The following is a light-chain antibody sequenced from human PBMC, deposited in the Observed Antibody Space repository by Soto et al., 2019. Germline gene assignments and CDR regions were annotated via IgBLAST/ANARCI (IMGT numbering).Light chain of an antibody. CDR2: SNN. V-gene: IGLV1-44*01. CDR3: AAWDDSLNGYA. Sequence: QSVLTQPPSASGTPGRRVVISCSGSSSNIGSNTVNWYQQLPGTAPKLLTYSNNHRPSGVPDRFSGSKSGTSASLAISGLQSDDEADYYCAAWDDSLNGYAFATGTKVTVL. CDR1: SSNIGSNT. J-gene: IGLJ1*01.